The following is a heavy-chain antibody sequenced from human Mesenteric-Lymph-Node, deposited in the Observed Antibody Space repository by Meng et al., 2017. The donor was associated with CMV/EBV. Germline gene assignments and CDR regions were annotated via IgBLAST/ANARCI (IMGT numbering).Heavy chain of an antibody. CDR1: GGSISSSSYY. Sequence: SETLSLTCTVSGGSISSSSYYWGWIRQPPGKGLEWIANMYHTGNTYSNPSLESRVTISVDTSKNQFSLRLSSVTAADTAIYYCARVRIDYGGDAFDIWGQGTMVTVSS. V-gene: IGHV4-39*07. CDR2: MYHTGNT. CDR3: ARVRIDYGGDAFDI. D-gene: IGHD3-16*01. J-gene: IGHJ3*02.